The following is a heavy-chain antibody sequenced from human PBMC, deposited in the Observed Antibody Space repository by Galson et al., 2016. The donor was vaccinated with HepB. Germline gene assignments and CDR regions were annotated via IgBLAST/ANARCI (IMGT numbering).Heavy chain of an antibody. Sequence: SVKVSCKASGYTFASYDINWVRQATGQGLEWMGWMNPNSGNTGYAQKFQGRVTMTRNTAISTAYMEVSNLRSEDTAVYYCARGPSIAAYFYYYGVDVWGQGTTVTVSS. CDR3: ARGPSIAAYFYYYGVDV. CDR1: GYTFASYD. CDR2: MNPNSGNT. V-gene: IGHV1-8*01. J-gene: IGHJ6*02. D-gene: IGHD6-6*01.